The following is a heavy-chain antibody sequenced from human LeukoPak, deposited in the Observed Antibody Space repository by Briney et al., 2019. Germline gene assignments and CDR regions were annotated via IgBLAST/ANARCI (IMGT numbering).Heavy chain of an antibody. CDR3: ARGTWNDGPDY. V-gene: IGHV4-59*01. CDR1: GGSISSYY. J-gene: IGHJ4*02. CDR2: IYYSGST. D-gene: IGHD1-1*01. Sequence: SETLSLTCTVSGGSISSYYWSWIRQPPGKGLELIGYIYYSGSTNYNPSLKSRVTISVDTSKNQFSLKLSSVTAEDTAVYYCARGTWNDGPDYWGQGTLVTVSS.